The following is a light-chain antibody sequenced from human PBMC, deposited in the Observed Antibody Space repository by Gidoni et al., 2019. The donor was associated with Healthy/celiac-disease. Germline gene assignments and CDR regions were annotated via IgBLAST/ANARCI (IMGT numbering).Light chain of an antibody. CDR1: QGISSA. J-gene: IGKJ5*01. CDR3: QQFNSYPIT. CDR2: DAS. V-gene: IGKV1-13*02. Sequence: AIQLTQSPSPLSASVGDRVTITCRASQGISSALAWYQQKPGKAPKLLIYDASSFESGVPSRFSGSGSGTDFTLTISSLQPEDFATYYYQQFNSYPITFGQGTRLEIK.